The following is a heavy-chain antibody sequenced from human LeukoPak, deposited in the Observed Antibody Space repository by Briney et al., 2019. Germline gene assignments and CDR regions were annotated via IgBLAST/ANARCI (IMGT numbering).Heavy chain of an antibody. CDR2: ISSSSSTI. CDR1: GFTFSSYS. J-gene: IGHJ4*02. CDR3: ARPQSSSGYYWPFDD. V-gene: IGHV3-48*01. D-gene: IGHD3-22*01. Sequence: PGGSLRLSCAASGFTFSSYSMNRVRQAPGKGLEWVSYISSSSSTIYYADSVKGRFTISRDNSKNTLYLQMNSLRAEDTAVYYCARPQSSSGYYWPFDDWGQGTLVTVSS.